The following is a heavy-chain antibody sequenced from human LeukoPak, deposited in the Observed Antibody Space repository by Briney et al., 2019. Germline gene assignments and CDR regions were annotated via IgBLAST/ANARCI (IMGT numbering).Heavy chain of an antibody. D-gene: IGHD2-2*01. Sequence: SETLSLTXAVSGYSISSGYYWGWIRQPPGKGLEWIGSIYHSGSTYYNPSLKSRVTISVDTSKNQFSLKLTSVTAADTAVYYCARRGIGYCSSTSCPNAFDIWGQGTMVTVSS. CDR1: GYSISSGYY. CDR2: IYHSGST. J-gene: IGHJ3*02. CDR3: ARRGIGYCSSTSCPNAFDI. V-gene: IGHV4-38-2*01.